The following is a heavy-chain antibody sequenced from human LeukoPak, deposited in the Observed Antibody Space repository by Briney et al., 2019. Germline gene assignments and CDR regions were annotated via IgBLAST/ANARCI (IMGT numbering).Heavy chain of an antibody. Sequence: SGGSRRLSCATSGFTFVSNWMSWFRHFPGRGLDWVANIKPDGSAQYYAASVKGRFTVSRDNAKNSVYLQMNSLRVKDTAVYYCARANNSSWHNWGQGTLVTVSA. CDR1: GFTFVSNW. CDR3: ARANNSSWHN. CDR2: IKPDGSAQ. V-gene: IGHV3-7*01. J-gene: IGHJ4*02. D-gene: IGHD6-13*01.